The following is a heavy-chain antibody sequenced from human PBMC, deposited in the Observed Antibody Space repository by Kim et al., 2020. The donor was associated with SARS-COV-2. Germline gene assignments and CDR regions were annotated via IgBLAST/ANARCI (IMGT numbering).Heavy chain of an antibody. CDR3: AALKANYYYYGMDV. Sequence: ADSVKGRFTISRDNAKNSLYLQMNSLRAEDTAVYYCAALKANYYYYGMDVWGQGTTVTVSS. V-gene: IGHV3-21*01. J-gene: IGHJ6*02.